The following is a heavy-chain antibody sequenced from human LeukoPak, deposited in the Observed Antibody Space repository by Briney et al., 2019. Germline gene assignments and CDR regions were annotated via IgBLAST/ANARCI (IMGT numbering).Heavy chain of an antibody. CDR3: ARGLGDFDWLPIDNWCDP. CDR1: GGSFSGYY. J-gene: IGHJ5*02. CDR2: INHSGST. V-gene: IGHV4-34*01. Sequence: SETLSLTCAVYGGSFSGYYWSWIRQPPGKGLEWIGEINHSGSTNYNPSLKSRVTISVDTSKNQFSLKLSSVTAADTAVYYCARGLGDFDWLPIDNWCDPGAQGTLATVSP. D-gene: IGHD3-9*01.